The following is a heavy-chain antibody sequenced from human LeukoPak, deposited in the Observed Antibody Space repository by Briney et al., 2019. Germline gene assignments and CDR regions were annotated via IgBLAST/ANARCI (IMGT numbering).Heavy chain of an antibody. CDR3: ARVNIVVGVGWFDP. D-gene: IGHD2-15*01. V-gene: IGHV4-59*01. CDR2: IYNIGST. J-gene: IGHJ5*02. CDR1: GGSISSYY. Sequence: SETLSLTCTVSGGSISSYYWSWLRQPPGKGLEWIGNIYNIGSTNYNPSLKSRVTISLDTSKNQFSLKLSSVTAADTAAYYCARVNIVVGVGWFDPWGQGTLVTVSS.